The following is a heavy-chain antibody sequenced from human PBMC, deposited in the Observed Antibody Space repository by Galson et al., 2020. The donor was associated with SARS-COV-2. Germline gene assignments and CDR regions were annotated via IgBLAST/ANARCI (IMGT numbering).Heavy chain of an antibody. CDR3: ARVADTTGSTWFDP. Sequence: ASVKVSCKASGYTFSTYGINWVRQAPGQGLEWMGWINPNTGNPTYAQGFTGRFVFSLDTSVSTAYLQISSLKAEDTAVYYFARVADTTGSTWFDPWGQGTLVTVSS. CDR2: INPNTGNP. V-gene: IGHV7-4-1*02. D-gene: IGHD3-22*01. J-gene: IGHJ5*02. CDR1: GYTFSTYG.